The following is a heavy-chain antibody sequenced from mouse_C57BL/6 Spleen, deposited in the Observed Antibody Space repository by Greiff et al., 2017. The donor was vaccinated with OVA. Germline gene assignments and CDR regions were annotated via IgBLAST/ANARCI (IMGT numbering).Heavy chain of an antibody. CDR3: AKTPLYYGSSPDY. CDR1: GYAFSSSW. Sequence: QVQLQQSGPELVKPGASVKISCKASGYAFSSSWMNWVKQRPGKGLEWIGRIYPGDGDTNYNGKFKGKATLTADKSSSTAYMQLSSLTSEDSAVYFCAKTPLYYGSSPDYWGQGTTLTVSS. D-gene: IGHD1-1*01. CDR2: IYPGDGDT. J-gene: IGHJ2*01. V-gene: IGHV1-82*01.